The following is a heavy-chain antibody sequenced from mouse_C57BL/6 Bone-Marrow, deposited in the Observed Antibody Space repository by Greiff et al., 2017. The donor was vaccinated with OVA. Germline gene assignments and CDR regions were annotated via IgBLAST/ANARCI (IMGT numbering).Heavy chain of an antibody. V-gene: IGHV1-26*01. CDR1: GYTFTDYY. Sequence: VQLQQSGPELVKPGASVKISCKASGYTFTDYYMNWVKQSHGKSLEWIGDINPNNGGTSYNQKFKGKATLTVDKSSSTAYMELRSLTSEDSAVYYCAYYGSSYDYWYFDVWGTGTMVTVSS. D-gene: IGHD1-1*01. J-gene: IGHJ1*03. CDR2: INPNNGGT. CDR3: AYYGSSYDYWYFDV.